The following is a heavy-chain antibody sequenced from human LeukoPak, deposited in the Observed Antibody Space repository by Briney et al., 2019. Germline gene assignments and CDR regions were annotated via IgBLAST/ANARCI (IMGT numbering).Heavy chain of an antibody. CDR1: GGSISSYY. CDR3: AGAGGPQYYYYYYMDV. J-gene: IGHJ6*03. V-gene: IGHV4-59*01. Sequence: PSETLSLTCTVSGGSISSYYWSWIRQPPGKGLEWIGYIYYSGSTNYNPSLKSRVTISVDTSKNQFSLKLSSVTAADTAVYYCAGAGGPQYYYYYYMDVWGKGTMVTVSS. CDR2: IYYSGST.